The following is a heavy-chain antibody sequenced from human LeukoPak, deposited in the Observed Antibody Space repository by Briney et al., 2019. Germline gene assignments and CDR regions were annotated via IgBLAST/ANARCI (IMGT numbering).Heavy chain of an antibody. V-gene: IGHV1-8*02. CDR2: MNCDSGNT. D-gene: IGHD3-22*01. Sequence: GASVKVSCKASGYTFTSYYMHWVRQATGKGLEWMGWMNCDSGNTGYAQKFQGRVTMTMNTSISTAYMELSSLRSEDTAVFYCARGLGYYDSSGYLIDYWGQGTLVSVSS. CDR3: ARGLGYYDSSGYLIDY. J-gene: IGHJ4*02. CDR1: GYTFTSYY.